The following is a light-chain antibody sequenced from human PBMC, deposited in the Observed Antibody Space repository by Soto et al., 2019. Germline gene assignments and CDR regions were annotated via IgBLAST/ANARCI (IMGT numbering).Light chain of an antibody. V-gene: IGKV1-27*01. CDR3: QKYNRTPRM. J-gene: IGKJ1*01. Sequence: DFQMTQSPSSLAASVGDRVSITCRGSQGISGHLAWYQHKPGKGPKLLIYDASTLQSGVPPLFIGGLSGTDFTLTISSLQPEDVATYYCQKYNRTPRMFGQGTKVELK. CDR1: QGISGH. CDR2: DAS.